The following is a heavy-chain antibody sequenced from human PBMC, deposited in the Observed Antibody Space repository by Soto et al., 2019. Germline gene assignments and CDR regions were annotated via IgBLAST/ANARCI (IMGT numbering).Heavy chain of an antibody. J-gene: IGHJ4*02. CDR2: MNPSTGST. CDR1: GYTFTSYD. CDR3: ARGRLVAGTVDY. V-gene: IGHV1-8*01. D-gene: IGHD1-7*01. Sequence: QVQLVQSGAEVKKPGASVKVSCKASGYTFTSYDIKWVRQATGQGLEWMGWMNPSTGSTGFAQKFQGRVTMISNTSISTAYRALSSLTSEDTAVYYCARGRLVAGTVDYWGQGTLVTVSS.